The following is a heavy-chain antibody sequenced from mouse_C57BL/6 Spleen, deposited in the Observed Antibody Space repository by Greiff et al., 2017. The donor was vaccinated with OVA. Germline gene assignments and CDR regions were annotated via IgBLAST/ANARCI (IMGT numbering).Heavy chain of an antibody. CDR2: ITPNNGGT. D-gene: IGHD2-1*01. V-gene: IGHV1-22*01. CDR1: GYTFTDYN. Sequence: VQLQQSGPELVKPGASVQMSCKASGYTFTDYNMHWVKQSHGKSLEWIGYITPNNGGTSYNQKFKGKATLTVNKSSSTAYMKLRSLTSEDSAVYYCAREDYGIPAWFAYWGQGTLVTVSA. CDR3: AREDYGIPAWFAY. J-gene: IGHJ3*01.